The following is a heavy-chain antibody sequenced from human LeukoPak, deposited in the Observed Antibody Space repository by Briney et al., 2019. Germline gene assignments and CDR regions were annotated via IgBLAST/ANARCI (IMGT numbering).Heavy chain of an antibody. CDR1: GGSISSGDYY. D-gene: IGHD2-2*01. J-gene: IGHJ4*02. CDR2: IYYSGST. V-gene: IGHV4-30-4*01. Sequence: SETLSLTCTVSGGSISSGDYYWSWIRQPPGKGLEWIGYIYYSGSTYYNPSLKSRVTISVDTSKNQFSLKLSSATAADTAVYYCARRTGIVVVPAAGEYYFDYWGQGTLVTVSS. CDR3: ARRTGIVVVPAAGEYYFDY.